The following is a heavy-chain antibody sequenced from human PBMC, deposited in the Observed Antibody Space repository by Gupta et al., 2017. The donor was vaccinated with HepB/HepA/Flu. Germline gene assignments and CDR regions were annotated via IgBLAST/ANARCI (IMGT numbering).Heavy chain of an antibody. D-gene: IGHD3-10*02. CDR3: ARDLVWITGDVHGRVYGMDV. J-gene: IGHJ6*02. CDR1: GFPLTKYA. Sequence: QVQLVESGGGVVQPGRSLRPSCAASGFPLTKYARHWVRQAPGKGLEGVAVRSHFGSKTFYADSVQGRFTISRDNSKKTLYLQMNSLTIENTAVYYCARDLVWITGDVHGRVYGMDVWGQGTTVTVSS. V-gene: IGHV3-30*04. CDR2: RSHFGSKT.